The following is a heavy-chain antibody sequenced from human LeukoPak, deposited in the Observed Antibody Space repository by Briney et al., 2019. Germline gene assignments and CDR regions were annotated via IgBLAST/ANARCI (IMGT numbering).Heavy chain of an antibody. CDR3: ARVHHSSSWGTDDC. Sequence: PGGSLRLSCAVSGFTFDDYAMHWVRHAPGKGLEWVSGISWNSGSIGYADSVKGRFTISRDNAKNSLYLHMNSLRGEDTALYYCARVHHSSSWGTDDCWGQGTLVTVSS. J-gene: IGHJ4*02. D-gene: IGHD6-13*01. CDR2: ISWNSGSI. V-gene: IGHV3-9*01. CDR1: GFTFDDYA.